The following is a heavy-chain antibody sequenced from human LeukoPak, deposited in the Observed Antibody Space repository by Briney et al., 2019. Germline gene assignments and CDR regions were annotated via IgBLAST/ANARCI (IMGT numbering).Heavy chain of an antibody. CDR3: ARGYCGGDCSIDH. J-gene: IGHJ4*02. CDR2: ISSSGSPI. Sequence: QTGGSLRLSCAASGFTFSSNSMNWVRQAPGKGLEWVSYISSSGSPIYCADSVKGRFTISRDNAKNSLYLQLNSLRAEDTAVYYCARGYCGGDCSIDHWGQGTLVTVSS. V-gene: IGHV3-48*01. D-gene: IGHD2-21*02. CDR1: GFTFSSNS.